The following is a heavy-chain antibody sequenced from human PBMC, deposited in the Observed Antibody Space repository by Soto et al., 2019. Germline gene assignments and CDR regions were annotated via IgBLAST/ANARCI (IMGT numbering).Heavy chain of an antibody. D-gene: IGHD6-13*01. Sequence: QVQLQQWGAGLLKPSETLSLTCAVYGGSFSGYYWSWIRQPPGKGLEWIGEINHSGSTNYNPSLKRRVTISVDTSKNQFSLKLSSVTAADTAVYYCARGFNSSSWYTPFDYWGQGTLVTVSS. V-gene: IGHV4-34*01. CDR2: INHSGST. J-gene: IGHJ4*02. CDR1: GGSFSGYY. CDR3: ARGFNSSSWYTPFDY.